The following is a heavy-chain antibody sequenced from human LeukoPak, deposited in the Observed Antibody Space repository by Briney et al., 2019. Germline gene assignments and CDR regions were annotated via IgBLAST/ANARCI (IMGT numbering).Heavy chain of an antibody. CDR3: AREGGYDFWSGYYNAFDI. Sequence: PGGSLRLSCAASGFTFSSYAMHWVRQAPGKGLERVAVISYGGSNKYYADSVKGRFTISRDNSKNTLYLQMNSLRAEDTAVYYCAREGGYDFWSGYYNAFDIWGQGTMVTVSS. V-gene: IGHV3-30*04. CDR1: GFTFSSYA. CDR2: ISYGGSNK. D-gene: IGHD3-3*01. J-gene: IGHJ3*02.